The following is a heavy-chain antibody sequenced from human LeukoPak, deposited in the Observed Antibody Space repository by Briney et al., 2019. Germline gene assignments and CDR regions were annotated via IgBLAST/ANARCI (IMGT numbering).Heavy chain of an antibody. CDR1: GYIFATYG. CDR3: ARDHGFSGGSYFDTFDI. V-gene: IGHV1-18*01. CDR2: ISGYNDDT. D-gene: IGHD1-26*01. J-gene: IGHJ3*02. Sequence: ASVKVSCKASGYIFATYGISWVRQAPGQGLEWMGWISGYNDDTNYAQKLQGRVTMTTDTSTSTAYMELRSLTSDDTAVYYCARDHGFSGGSYFDTFDIWGRGTMVTVSS.